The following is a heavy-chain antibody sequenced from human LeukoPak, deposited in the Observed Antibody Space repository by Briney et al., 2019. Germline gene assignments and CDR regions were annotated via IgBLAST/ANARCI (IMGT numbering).Heavy chain of an antibody. Sequence: PSETLSLTCTVSGGSISSSSYYWGWIRQPPGTGLEWIGTIYYSGSTYYNPSLKSRVTISIDTSKNQFSLQLNSVTPEDTAVYYCARDRSMDWSLFDPWGQGTLVTVSS. J-gene: IGHJ5*02. D-gene: IGHD3/OR15-3a*01. CDR1: GGSISSSSYY. V-gene: IGHV4-39*07. CDR3: ARDRSMDWSLFDP. CDR2: IYYSGST.